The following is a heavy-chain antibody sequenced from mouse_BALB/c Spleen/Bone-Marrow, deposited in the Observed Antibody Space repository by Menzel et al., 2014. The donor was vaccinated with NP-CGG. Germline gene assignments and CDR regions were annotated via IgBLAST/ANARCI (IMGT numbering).Heavy chain of an antibody. CDR3: ASATTATYYAMDY. Sequence: EVKLMESGAELVKPGASVKLSCTASGFNIKDTYMHWVKQRPEQGLEWIGRIDPANGNTKYDPKFQGKVTITTDTSSNTAYLQVSSLTSEDTAVYYCASATTATYYAMDYWGQGTSVTVSS. V-gene: IGHV14-3*02. J-gene: IGHJ4*01. D-gene: IGHD1-2*01. CDR2: IDPANGNT. CDR1: GFNIKDTY.